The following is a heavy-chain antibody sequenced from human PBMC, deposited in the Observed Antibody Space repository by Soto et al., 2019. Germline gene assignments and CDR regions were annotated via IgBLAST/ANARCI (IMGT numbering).Heavy chain of an antibody. CDR2: IYYSGST. V-gene: IGHV4-59*01. Sequence: SETLSLTCTVSGGSISSYYWSWIRQPPGKGLEWIGYIYYSGSTNYNPSLKSRVTISVDTSKNQFSLKLSSVTAADTAVYYCARDAGSGSANWFDPRGQRTLVTVSS. CDR1: GGSISSYY. D-gene: IGHD3-10*01. J-gene: IGHJ5*02. CDR3: ARDAGSGSANWFDP.